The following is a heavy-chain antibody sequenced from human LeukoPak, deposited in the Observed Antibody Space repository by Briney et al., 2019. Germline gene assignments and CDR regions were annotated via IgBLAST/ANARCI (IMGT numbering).Heavy chain of an antibody. Sequence: GGSLRLFCAASGFTFSSFPMSWVRQAPGKGLEWLSAISGSGDSTYYADSVKGRFTISRDNSKNTLFLQVNSLRAEDTAVYYCAKKGIATSDWGQGTLVTVSS. V-gene: IGHV3-23*01. CDR3: AKKGIATSD. CDR2: ISGSGDST. CDR1: GFTFSSFP. J-gene: IGHJ1*01. D-gene: IGHD6-13*01.